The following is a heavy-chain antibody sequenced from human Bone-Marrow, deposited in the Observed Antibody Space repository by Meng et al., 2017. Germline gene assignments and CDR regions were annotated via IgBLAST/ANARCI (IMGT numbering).Heavy chain of an antibody. CDR3: ARDKAGIAVAGTPRYFDY. CDR2: ISWNSGSI. CDR1: GFTFDDYA. J-gene: IGHJ4*02. V-gene: IGHV3-9*01. D-gene: IGHD6-19*01. Sequence: SLKISCAASGFTFDDYAMHWVRQAPGKGLEWVSGISWNSGSIGYADSVKGRFTISRDNAKNSLYLQMNSLRAEDTAVYYCARDKAGIAVAGTPRYFDYWGQGTLVTSPQ.